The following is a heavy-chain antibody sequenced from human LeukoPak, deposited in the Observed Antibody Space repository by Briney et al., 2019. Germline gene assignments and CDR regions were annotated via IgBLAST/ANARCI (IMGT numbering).Heavy chain of an antibody. V-gene: IGHV3-73*01. Sequence: PGGSLRLSCAASGFIFSGSAMHWVRQASGKGLEWVGRIRSKANSYATAYAASVKGRFTISRDDSKNTAYLQMNSLKTEDTAVYYCTRQSYGDYRDAFDIWGQGTIVTVSS. J-gene: IGHJ3*02. CDR3: TRQSYGDYRDAFDI. CDR1: GFIFSGSA. D-gene: IGHD4-17*01. CDR2: IRSKANSYAT.